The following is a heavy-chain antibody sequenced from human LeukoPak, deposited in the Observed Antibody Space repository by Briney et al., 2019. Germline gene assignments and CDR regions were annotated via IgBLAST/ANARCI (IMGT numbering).Heavy chain of an antibody. J-gene: IGHJ4*02. CDR3: ARDGNSYGPDFDY. D-gene: IGHD5-18*01. CDR2: INHSGNA. CDR1: GGSFSGYY. V-gene: IGHV4-34*01. Sequence: SETLSLTCAVSGGSFSGYYWTWIRQPPGKGLEWIGEINHSGNANYNPSLKSRVTISLDMSENHFSLKLTSVTAADTAVYYCARDGNSYGPDFDYWGQGTLVTVSS.